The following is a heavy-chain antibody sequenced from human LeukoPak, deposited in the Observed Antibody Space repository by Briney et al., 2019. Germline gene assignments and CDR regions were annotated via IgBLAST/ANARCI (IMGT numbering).Heavy chain of an antibody. J-gene: IGHJ4*02. Sequence: SETLSLTCTISGYSISSGYYWGWIRQPPGKGLEWIGRIYHSGSTYYNPPLKSRVTISLDTSENQFSLKLTSVTAADTAVYYCARDLYSSGWGYFDFWGQGTLVPVSS. D-gene: IGHD6-19*01. V-gene: IGHV4-38-2*02. CDR3: ARDLYSSGWGYFDF. CDR1: GYSISSGYY. CDR2: IYHSGST.